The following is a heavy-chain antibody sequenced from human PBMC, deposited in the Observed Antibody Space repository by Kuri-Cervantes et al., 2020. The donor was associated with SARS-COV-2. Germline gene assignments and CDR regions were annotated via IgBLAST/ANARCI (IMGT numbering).Heavy chain of an antibody. D-gene: IGHD2-15*01. Sequence: ASVKVSCKASGYTFTGYYMHWVRQAPGRGLEWMGWINPNSGGTNYAQKFQGRVTMTRDTSISTAYMELSRLRSDDTAVYYCATPRYCSGGSCYGLFDYWGQGTLVTVSS. J-gene: IGHJ4*02. CDR3: ATPRYCSGGSCYGLFDY. CDR1: GYTFTGYY. V-gene: IGHV1-2*02. CDR2: INPNSGGT.